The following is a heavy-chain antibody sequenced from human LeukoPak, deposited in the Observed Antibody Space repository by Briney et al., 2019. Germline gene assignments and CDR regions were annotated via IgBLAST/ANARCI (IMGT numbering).Heavy chain of an antibody. J-gene: IGHJ4*02. Sequence: ASEKVSCKASGYTFTDYFIHWVRQAPGQGPEWMGRMNGNSGVTMYAQTLQDRVTMTRDTSICTAYMELSRLTSDDTAVYYCARDLSSTSNWEFDYWGQGTLVTVSS. CDR2: MNGNSGVT. CDR1: GYTFTDYF. V-gene: IGHV1-2*06. D-gene: IGHD7-27*01. CDR3: ARDLSSTSNWEFDY.